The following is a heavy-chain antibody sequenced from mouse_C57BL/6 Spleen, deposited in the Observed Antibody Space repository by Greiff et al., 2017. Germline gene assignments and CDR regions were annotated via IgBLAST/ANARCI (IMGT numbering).Heavy chain of an antibody. CDR3: ARYYYGSSYAMDY. CDR2: IDPNSGGT. J-gene: IGHJ4*01. Sequence: QVQLQQPGAELVKPGASVKLSCKASGYTFTSYWMHWVKQRPGRGLERIGRIDPNSGGTKYNEKFKSKATLTVDKPSSTAYMQLSSLTSEDSAVYYCARYYYGSSYAMDYWGQGTSVTVSS. D-gene: IGHD1-1*01. CDR1: GYTFTSYW. V-gene: IGHV1-72*01.